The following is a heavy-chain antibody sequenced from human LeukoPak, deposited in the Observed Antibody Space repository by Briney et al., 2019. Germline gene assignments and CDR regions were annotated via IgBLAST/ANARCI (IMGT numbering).Heavy chain of an antibody. CDR3: ATLGYCTNGVCYTSDY. CDR1: GFTFSSYG. J-gene: IGHJ4*02. D-gene: IGHD2-8*01. CDR2: IRYDGSNK. Sequence: GGSLRLSCAASGFTFSSYGMHWVRQAPGKGLEWVAFIRYDGSNKYYADSVKGRFTISRDNSKNTLYLQMNSLRAEDTAVYYCATLGYCTNGVCYTSDYWGQGTLVTVSS. V-gene: IGHV3-30*02.